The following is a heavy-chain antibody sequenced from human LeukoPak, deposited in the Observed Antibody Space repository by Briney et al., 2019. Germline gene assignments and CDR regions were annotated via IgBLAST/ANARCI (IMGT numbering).Heavy chain of an antibody. D-gene: IGHD3-22*01. CDR1: GFTFDDYA. V-gene: IGHV3-9*03. Sequence: PGGSLRLSCAASGFTFDDYAMHWVRQAPGKGLEWVSGSSWNSGSIGYADSVKGRFTISRDNAKNSLYLQMNSLRAEDMALYYCAKIDYDSSGSGAFDIWGQGTMVTVSS. CDR2: SSWNSGSI. CDR3: AKIDYDSSGSGAFDI. J-gene: IGHJ3*02.